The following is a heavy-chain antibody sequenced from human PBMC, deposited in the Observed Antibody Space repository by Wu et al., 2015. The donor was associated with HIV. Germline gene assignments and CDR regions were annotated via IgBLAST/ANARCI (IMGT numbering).Heavy chain of an antibody. V-gene: IGHV1-2*06. J-gene: IGHJ4*02. D-gene: IGHD6-13*01. Sequence: QVQLVQSGAEVKKPGASLKVSCKASGYNFRGYYIHWVRQAPGQGLEWMGRINPNSGGTNYAQKFQGRVTMTRDTSISTAYMELSRLRSDDTAVYYCARAAAGSRGYFDYWGQGTLVTVSS. CDR2: INPNSGGT. CDR3: ARAAAGSRGYFDY. CDR1: GYNFRGYY.